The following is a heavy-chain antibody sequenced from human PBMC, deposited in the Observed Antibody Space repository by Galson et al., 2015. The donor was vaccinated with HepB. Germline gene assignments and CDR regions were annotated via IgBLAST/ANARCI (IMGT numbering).Heavy chain of an antibody. CDR2: IYYSGYT. Sequence: ETLSLTCLVSGVSITSYYWSWIRQPPGKGLEWIGDIYYSGYTKYDPSLKSRVTISLDTSKNQFSLRLSSVTAADTAIYYCARQRTDIAVVIAATPISYTFDIWGRGTMVTVSS. V-gene: IGHV4-59*08. D-gene: IGHD2-15*01. CDR3: ARQRTDIAVVIAATPISYTFDI. J-gene: IGHJ3*02. CDR1: GVSITSYY.